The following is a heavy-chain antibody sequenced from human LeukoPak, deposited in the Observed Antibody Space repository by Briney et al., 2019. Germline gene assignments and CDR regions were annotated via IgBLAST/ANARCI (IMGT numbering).Heavy chain of an antibody. CDR3: AATWEVVPAAMNLDY. V-gene: IGHV1-58*01. J-gene: IGHJ4*02. CDR1: GFTFTSSA. D-gene: IGHD2-2*01. CDR2: IVVGSGNT. Sequence: GASVKVSCKASGFTFTSSAVQWVRQARGQRLEWIGWIVVGSGNTNYAQKFQERVTITRDMSTSTAYMELSSLRSEDTAVYYCAATWEVVPAAMNLDYWGQGTLVTVSS.